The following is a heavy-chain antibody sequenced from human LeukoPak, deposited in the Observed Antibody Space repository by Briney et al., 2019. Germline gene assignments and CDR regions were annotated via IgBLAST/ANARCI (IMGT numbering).Heavy chain of an antibody. V-gene: IGHV3-21*01. CDR2: ISSSSSYI. Sequence: PSETLSLTCTVSGGSISSSTYYWGWLRQPPGKGLEWVSSISSSSSYIYYADSVKGRFTISRDNAKNSLYLQMNSLRAEDTAVYYCARLHSVYSSGWYGYFDYWGQGTLVTVSS. J-gene: IGHJ4*02. CDR1: GGSISSSTYY. CDR3: ARLHSVYSSGWYGYFDY. D-gene: IGHD6-19*01.